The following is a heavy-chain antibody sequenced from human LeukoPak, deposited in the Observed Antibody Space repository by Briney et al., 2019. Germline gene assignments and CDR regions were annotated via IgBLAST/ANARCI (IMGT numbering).Heavy chain of an antibody. CDR2: INPNSGGT. CDR3: ARDGYNSWYFDY. D-gene: IGHD5-24*01. CDR1: GYPFTAYY. J-gene: IGHJ4*02. Sequence: ASVKVSCKASGYPFTAYYMHWVRQAPGQGLDWMGWINPNSGGTNYAQKFQGRVTMTRDTSISTAYMELSRLRSDDTAVYYCARDGYNSWYFDYWGQGTLVTVSS. V-gene: IGHV1-2*02.